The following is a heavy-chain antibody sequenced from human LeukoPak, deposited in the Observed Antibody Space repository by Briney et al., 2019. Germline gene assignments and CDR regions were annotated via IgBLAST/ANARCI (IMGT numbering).Heavy chain of an antibody. J-gene: IGHJ6*02. CDR1: EFTFSTYS. V-gene: IGHV3-21*01. Sequence: GGSLRLSCAASEFTFSTYSMNWVRQAPGKGLEWVSSISGSSSFIYYADSVKGRFTISRDNAKNSLYLQMNSLRADGTAVYYCARDQPYSTSSMDVWGQGTTVTVSS. D-gene: IGHD6-6*01. CDR3: ARDQPYSTSSMDV. CDR2: ISGSSSFI.